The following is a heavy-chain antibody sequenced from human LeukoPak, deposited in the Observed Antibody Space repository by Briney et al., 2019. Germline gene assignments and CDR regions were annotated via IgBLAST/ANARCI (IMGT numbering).Heavy chain of an antibody. CDR1: GFTFSSYW. J-gene: IGHJ5*02. V-gene: IGHV3-74*01. Sequence: PGGSLRLSCAASGFTFSSYWMHWVRQAPGKGLVWVSRINSDGSSTSYADSVKGRFTISRDNAKNTLYLQMNSLRAEDTAVYYCAKGRNTPNWNYANWFDPWGQGTLVTVSS. D-gene: IGHD1-7*01. CDR3: AKGRNTPNWNYANWFDP. CDR2: INSDGSST.